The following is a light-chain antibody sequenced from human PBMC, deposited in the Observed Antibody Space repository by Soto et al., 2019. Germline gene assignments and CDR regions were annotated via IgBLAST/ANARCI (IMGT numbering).Light chain of an antibody. CDR2: AAS. CDR1: QGIRDF. V-gene: IGKV1-9*01. J-gene: IGKJ4*01. Sequence: DIQLTQSPSFLSASVGDRVTITCRASQGIRDFLAWYQQKPGQPPKLLIYAASPLQTGVRTRFSGIASGTEFTLNISNLQPADFATYYCQQFNVYPLTFGGGTKVEMK. CDR3: QQFNVYPLT.